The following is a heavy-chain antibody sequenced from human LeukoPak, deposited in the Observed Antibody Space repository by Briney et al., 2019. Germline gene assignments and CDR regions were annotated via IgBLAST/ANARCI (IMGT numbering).Heavy chain of an antibody. Sequence: PSQTLSLTCTVSGGSISSGDYYWSWIRQPPGKGLEWIGYIYYGGSTYYNPSLKSRVTISVDTSKNQFSLKLSSVTAADTAVYYCARGHPSSYYDSSGYYFDYWGQGTLVTVSS. J-gene: IGHJ4*02. D-gene: IGHD3-22*01. CDR2: IYYGGST. CDR3: ARGHPSSYYDSSGYYFDY. V-gene: IGHV4-30-4*01. CDR1: GGSISSGDYY.